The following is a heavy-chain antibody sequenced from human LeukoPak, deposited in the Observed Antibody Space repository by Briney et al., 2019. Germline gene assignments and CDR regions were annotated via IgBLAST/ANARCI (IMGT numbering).Heavy chain of an antibody. CDR3: ARSSVWYTNFDY. V-gene: IGHV4-34*01. CDR1: GGSFSGYY. Sequence: SETLSLTCAVYGGSFSGYYWSWIRQPPGKGLEWIGEINHSGSTNYNPSLKSRVTISVDTSKNQFSLKLSSVTAADTAVYYCARSSVWYTNFDYWGQGTLVTVSS. D-gene: IGHD6-13*01. J-gene: IGHJ4*02. CDR2: INHSGST.